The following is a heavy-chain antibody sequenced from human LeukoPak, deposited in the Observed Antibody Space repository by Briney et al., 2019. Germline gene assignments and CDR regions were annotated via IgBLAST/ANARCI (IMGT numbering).Heavy chain of an antibody. J-gene: IGHJ4*02. CDR1: GVTFSSYS. CDR2: ISSRSSTI. D-gene: IGHD2-15*01. CDR3: ARERSVAATDLDS. Sequence: GGSLRLSCAASGVTFSSYSMNWVRQATGKGLEWVSYISSRSSTIYYADSVKGRFTISRDKAKNSLSLQMNSLRAEDTAVYYCARERSVAATDLDSWGQGTLVTVSS. V-gene: IGHV3-48*01.